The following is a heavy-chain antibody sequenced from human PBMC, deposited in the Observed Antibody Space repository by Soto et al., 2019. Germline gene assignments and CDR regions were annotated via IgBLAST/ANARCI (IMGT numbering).Heavy chain of an antibody. CDR1: GYTFTSYG. Sequence: GASVKVSCKASGYTFTSYGISWVRQAPGQGLEWMGWISAYNGNTNYAQKLQGRVTMTTDTSTSTAYMELSSLRSDDTAVYYCARSNVLLWFGERIKWFDPWGQGTLVTVSS. D-gene: IGHD3-10*01. V-gene: IGHV1-18*01. CDR3: ARSNVLLWFGERIKWFDP. J-gene: IGHJ5*02. CDR2: ISAYNGNT.